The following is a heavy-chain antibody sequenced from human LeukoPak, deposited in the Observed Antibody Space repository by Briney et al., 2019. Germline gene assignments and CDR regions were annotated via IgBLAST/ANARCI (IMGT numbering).Heavy chain of an antibody. CDR1: GFTFSSYW. Sequence: QPGGSLRLSCAASGFTFSSYWMSWVRQAPGKGLEWVANIKQDGSEKYYVDSVKGRFTISRDNAKNSLYLQMNSLRAEDTAVYYCARDLADSSGYYGYYYYYKDVWGKGTTVTVSS. CDR2: IKQDGSEK. J-gene: IGHJ6*03. CDR3: ARDLADSSGYYGYYYYYKDV. D-gene: IGHD3-22*01. V-gene: IGHV3-7*01.